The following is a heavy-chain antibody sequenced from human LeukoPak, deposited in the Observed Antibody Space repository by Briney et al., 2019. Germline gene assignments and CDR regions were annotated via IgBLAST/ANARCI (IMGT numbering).Heavy chain of an antibody. J-gene: IGHJ5*02. CDR1: GGSISSSSYY. CDR3: ATYRGDYVGNWFDP. V-gene: IGHV4-39*01. Sequence: SETLSLTCTVSGGSISSSSYYWGWIRQPPGTGLEWIGSIYYSGSTYYNPSLKSRVTISVDTSKNQFSLKLSSVTAADTAVYYCATYRGDYVGNWFDPWGQGTLVTVSS. D-gene: IGHD4-17*01. CDR2: IYYSGST.